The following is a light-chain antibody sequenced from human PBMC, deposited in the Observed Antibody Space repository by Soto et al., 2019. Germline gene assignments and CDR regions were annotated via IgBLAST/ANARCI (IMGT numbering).Light chain of an antibody. V-gene: IGLV2-14*01. CDR2: EVS. CDR3: SSYTISSTLV. Sequence: QSALTQPASVSGSPGQSITISCTGTSSDVGGYNYVSWYQQHPGKAPKLMIYEVSNRPSGVSNRFSGSKSGNTASLTISGLQAEDEADYHCSSYTISSTLVFGGGTQLTVL. J-gene: IGLJ2*01. CDR1: SSDVGGYNY.